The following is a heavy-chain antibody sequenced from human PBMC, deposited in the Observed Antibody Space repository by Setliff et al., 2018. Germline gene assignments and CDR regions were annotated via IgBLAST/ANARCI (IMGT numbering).Heavy chain of an antibody. J-gene: IGHJ4*02. D-gene: IGHD1-26*01. CDR1: GFTFTSSA. Sequence: SVKVSCKASGFTFTSSAVQWVRQARGQRLEWIGWFVVGSGNTNYAQKFQERVTITRDMSTSTAYMELSSLRSEDTAVYYCAADLGIVGATMPFDYWGQGTLVTVSS. CDR2: FVVGSGNT. CDR3: AADLGIVGATMPFDY. V-gene: IGHV1-58*01.